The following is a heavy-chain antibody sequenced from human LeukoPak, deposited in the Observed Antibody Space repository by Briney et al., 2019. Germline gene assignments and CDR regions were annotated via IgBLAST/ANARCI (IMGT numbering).Heavy chain of an antibody. CDR1: GGSISSYY. Sequence: SETLSLTCTVSGGSISSYYWSWIRKPAGKGLDWIGRIYTSGSTNYNPSLKSRVTMSVDTSKNQFSLKLSSVTAADTAVYYCARAEGYDILTGPDNWFDPWGQGTLVTVSS. V-gene: IGHV4-4*07. J-gene: IGHJ5*02. CDR2: IYTSGST. D-gene: IGHD3-9*01. CDR3: ARAEGYDILTGPDNWFDP.